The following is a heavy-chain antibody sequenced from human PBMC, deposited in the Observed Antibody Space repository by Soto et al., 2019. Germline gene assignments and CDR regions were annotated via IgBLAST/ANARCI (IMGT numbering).Heavy chain of an antibody. CDR2: FDPEDGET. Sequence: ASVKVSCKVSGYTLTELSMHWVRQAPGKGLEWMGGFDPEDGETIYAQKFQGRVTMTEDTSTDTAYMEPSSLRSEDTAVYYCAAVVTAIQPFDYWGQGTLVTVSS. V-gene: IGHV1-24*01. J-gene: IGHJ4*02. CDR3: AAVVTAIQPFDY. CDR1: GYTLTELS. D-gene: IGHD2-21*02.